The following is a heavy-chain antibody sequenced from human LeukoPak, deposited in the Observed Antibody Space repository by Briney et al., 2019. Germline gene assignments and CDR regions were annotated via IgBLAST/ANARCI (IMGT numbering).Heavy chain of an antibody. J-gene: IGHJ6*02. CDR1: GFRFTDYS. V-gene: IGHV3-23*01. Sequence: PGGSLRLSCAASGFRFTDYSMSWVRQAPGKGLEWVAGLGRSGEYKYYADSVKGRFTISRDNSKDTVSLQMNSLRAEDTAVYFCVKDRPSEPCNRMDAWGQGTTVTVSS. CDR2: LGRSGEYK. CDR3: VKDRPSEPCNRMDA. D-gene: IGHD1-14*01.